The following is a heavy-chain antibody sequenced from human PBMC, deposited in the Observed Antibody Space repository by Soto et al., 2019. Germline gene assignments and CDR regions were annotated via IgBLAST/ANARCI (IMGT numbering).Heavy chain of an antibody. Sequence: QVQLVQSGAEVKKPGSSVKVSCKASGGTFSSYAISWVRQAPGQGLEWMGGIIPIFGTANYAQKFQGRVTITADDSTSTAYMELSSLRSEDTAVYYCARDPGYSYATYYYYYGMDVWGQGTTVTVSS. J-gene: IGHJ6*02. CDR3: ARDPGYSYATYYYYYGMDV. D-gene: IGHD5-18*01. CDR2: IIPIFGTA. V-gene: IGHV1-69*01. CDR1: GGTFSSYA.